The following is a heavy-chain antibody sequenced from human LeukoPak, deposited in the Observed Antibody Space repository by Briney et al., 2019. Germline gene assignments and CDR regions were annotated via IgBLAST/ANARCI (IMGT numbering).Heavy chain of an antibody. CDR2: ISSSSSYI. V-gene: IGHV3-21*01. CDR3: ARDDYYDTGAYYSDDAFDI. Sequence: GRSLRLSCAASGFTFSSYSMNWVRQAPGKGLEWVSSISSSSSYIYYADSVKGRFTISRDNARNSLYLQMNSLRAEGTAVYYCARDDYYDTGAYYSDDAFDIWGQGTMVTVSS. CDR1: GFTFSSYS. D-gene: IGHD3-22*01. J-gene: IGHJ3*02.